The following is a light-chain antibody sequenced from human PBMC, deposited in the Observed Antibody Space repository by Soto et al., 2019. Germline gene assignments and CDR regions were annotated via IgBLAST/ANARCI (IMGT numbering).Light chain of an antibody. V-gene: IGKV1D-13*01. CDR1: QGVSSS. Sequence: AIQLTQSPSSLSASVGDRVTITCRASQGVSSSLAWYQQKPGTAPKLLIYDASDLETGVPSRFSGGGSGTEFTLPISSLQPEDFAPCYCQQFNNYPLTFGQGTRLEIK. CDR2: DAS. CDR3: QQFNNYPLT. J-gene: IGKJ5*01.